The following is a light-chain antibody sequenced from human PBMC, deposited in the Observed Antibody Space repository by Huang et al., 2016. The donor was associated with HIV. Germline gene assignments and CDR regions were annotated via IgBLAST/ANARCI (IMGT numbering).Light chain of an antibody. CDR3: QQLYSYPLT. CDR2: AAS. Sequence: IQLTQSPSSLSASVGDRVTITCRASHGIGSFLAWYQQKPGKAPNLLIHAASTLQSGVPSRFSGSRSGTDFTLTISNLQPEDLATYYCQQLYSYPLTFGGGTKVEI. J-gene: IGKJ4*01. V-gene: IGKV1-9*01. CDR1: HGIGSF.